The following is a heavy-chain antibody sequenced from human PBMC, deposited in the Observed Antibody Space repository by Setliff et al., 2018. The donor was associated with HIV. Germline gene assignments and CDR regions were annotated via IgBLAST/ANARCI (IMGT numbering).Heavy chain of an antibody. Sequence: GGSLRLSCAASGFMFSDYAMSWVRQVPGKGLEWVSIISGESRRTSYADSVKGRFTISRDNARNTLSLQMNSLRAEDAAVYYCAKETTERVATTLRDWGQGTLVTVSS. D-gene: IGHD5-12*01. J-gene: IGHJ4*02. V-gene: IGHV3-23*01. CDR2: ISGESRRT. CDR3: AKETTERVATTLRD. CDR1: GFMFSDYA.